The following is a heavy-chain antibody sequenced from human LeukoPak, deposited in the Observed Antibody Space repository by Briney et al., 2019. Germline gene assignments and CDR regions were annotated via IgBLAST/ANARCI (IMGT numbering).Heavy chain of an antibody. V-gene: IGHV1-69*04. J-gene: IGHJ6*02. Sequence: ASVKVSCKASGGTFSSKALSWVRQAPGQGLEWMGRIIPILGRAIYAQKFQGRLTITADKSTKTAYMELNSLRSEDTAVYYCARGGSSGGDALDVWGQGTTVTVSS. CDR3: ARGGSSGGDALDV. CDR1: GGTFSSKA. CDR2: IIPILGRA. D-gene: IGHD3-22*01.